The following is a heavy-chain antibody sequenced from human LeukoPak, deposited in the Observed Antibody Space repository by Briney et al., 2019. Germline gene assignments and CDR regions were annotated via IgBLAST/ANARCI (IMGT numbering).Heavy chain of an antibody. CDR1: VYTLTGYY. CDR2: MNPNRGGT. D-gene: IGHD3-16*02. CDR3: ARDKLGLGELSLYDQ. J-gene: IGHJ5*02. Sequence: ASVKVSCKASVYTLTGYYMHWVRQAPGQGVEGMGWMNPNRGGTKYAQKFQGRVTMTRDTSISTAYMELSRLRSDDTAMYYCARDKLGLGELSLYDQWGQGTLVTVFS. V-gene: IGHV1-2*02.